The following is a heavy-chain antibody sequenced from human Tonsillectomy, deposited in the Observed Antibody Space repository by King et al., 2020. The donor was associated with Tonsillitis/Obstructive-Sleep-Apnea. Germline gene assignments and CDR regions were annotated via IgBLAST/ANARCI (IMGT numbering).Heavy chain of an antibody. J-gene: IGHJ4*02. D-gene: IGHD4-23*01. CDR2: IRSKSDGGTA. CDR3: TPGALTVGTGAEDH. V-gene: IGHV3-15*01. Sequence: DVQLVESGGGLVKPGGSLRLSCAASGFTFTNAWLSWIRQAPGKGLEWVGRIRSKSDGGTADHAAPVKGRFTISRDDSKNTLYLQLNSLKTEETAVYYCTPGALTVGTGAEDHWGQGTLVIGSS. CDR1: GFTFTNAW.